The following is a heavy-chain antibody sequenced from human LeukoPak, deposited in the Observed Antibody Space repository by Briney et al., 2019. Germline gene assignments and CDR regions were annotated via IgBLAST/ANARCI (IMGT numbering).Heavy chain of an antibody. J-gene: IGHJ4*02. D-gene: IGHD3-3*01. V-gene: IGHV1-2*02. CDR2: INPKSGAT. CDR3: ARESASDLLEGYFDS. Sequence: ASVKVSCKSSGYTFNAYYVHWVRQAPGQGLEWMGWINPKSGATKYDQKFQGRVTMTRDTSISTAYMELSRLRSNDTAVYYCARESASDLLEGYFDSWGPGILVIVSS. CDR1: GYTFNAYY.